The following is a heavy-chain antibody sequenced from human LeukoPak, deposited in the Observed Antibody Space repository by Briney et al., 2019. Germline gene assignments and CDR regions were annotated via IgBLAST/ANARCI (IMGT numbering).Heavy chain of an antibody. J-gene: IGHJ4*02. Sequence: ASVTVSCTASGNSISNYAVSWVRQAPGQGFEWMGGIIPIFGTADYAQKFQGRVTITADQSTSTTYMELSSLRSEDTAVYYCARDRGGSGSYPFDYWGQGTLVTVSS. CDR1: GNSISNYA. CDR3: ARDRGGSGSYPFDY. CDR2: IIPIFGTA. V-gene: IGHV1-69*13. D-gene: IGHD1-26*01.